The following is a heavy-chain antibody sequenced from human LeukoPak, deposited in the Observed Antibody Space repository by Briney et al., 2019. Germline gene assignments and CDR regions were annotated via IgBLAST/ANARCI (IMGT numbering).Heavy chain of an antibody. CDR2: IYYSGST. D-gene: IGHD2-8*01. CDR3: ARVANGDRDWYYFDY. CDR1: GGSIRSYY. Sequence: SETLSLTCSVSGGSIRSYYWSWIRQPPGKGLEWIGYIYYSGSTNYNPSLKSRVTISVDTSKNQFSLKLSSVTAADTAVYYCARVANGDRDWYYFDYWGQGTLVTVSS. J-gene: IGHJ4*02. V-gene: IGHV4-59*01.